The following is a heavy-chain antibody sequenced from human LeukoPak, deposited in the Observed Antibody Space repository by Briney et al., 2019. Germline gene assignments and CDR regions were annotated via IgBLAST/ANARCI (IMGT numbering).Heavy chain of an antibody. V-gene: IGHV3-30*02. Sequence: GGSLRLSCAASGFSISDYWMTWVRQAPGKGLEWVAFIRYDGSNKYYADSVKGRFTISRDNSKNTLYLQMNSLRAEDTAVYYCAKVGESSSWYLFDYWGQGTLVTVSS. D-gene: IGHD6-13*01. CDR1: GFSISDYW. CDR3: AKVGESSSWYLFDY. J-gene: IGHJ4*02. CDR2: IRYDGSNK.